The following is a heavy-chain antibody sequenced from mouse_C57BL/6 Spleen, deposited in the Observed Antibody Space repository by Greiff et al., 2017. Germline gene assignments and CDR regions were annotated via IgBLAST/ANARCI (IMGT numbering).Heavy chain of an antibody. J-gene: IGHJ2*01. CDR2: IRYDGST. Sequence: EVQLQQSGPGLVKPSQSLTLTCTVSGYSITSGCYCNWNRQFPGNKLEWMGYIRYDGSTNYNPSLKNRTSITPDTSNNQFFLNLNSVTTEDSATYCGTRDRLGGYFDYWGQGTTLTVSS. CDR1: GYSITSGCY. CDR3: TRDRLGGYFDY. D-gene: IGHD3-3*01. V-gene: IGHV3-6*01.